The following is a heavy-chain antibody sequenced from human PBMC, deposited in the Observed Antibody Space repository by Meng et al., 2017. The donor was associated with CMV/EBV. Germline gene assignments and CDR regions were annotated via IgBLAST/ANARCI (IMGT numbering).Heavy chain of an antibody. Sequence: QGQLHQWGAGLLKPSGTLSLTCAVYGGSFSGYYWSWIRQPPGKGLEWIGEINHSGSTNYNPSLKSRVTISVDTSKNQFSLKLSSVTAADTAVYYCARGVGATGKADYWGQGTLVTVSS. CDR1: GGSFSGYY. CDR3: ARGVGATGKADY. V-gene: IGHV4-34*01. J-gene: IGHJ4*02. D-gene: IGHD1-26*01. CDR2: INHSGST.